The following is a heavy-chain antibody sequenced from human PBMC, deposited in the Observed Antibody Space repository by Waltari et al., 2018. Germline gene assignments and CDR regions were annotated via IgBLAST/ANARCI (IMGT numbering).Heavy chain of an antibody. D-gene: IGHD4-17*01. CDR2: FDPEDGET. Sequence: QVQLVQSGAEVKKPGASVTVSCQVSGYTATELSMPWVRQAPGKGLVWMGGFDPEDGETIYAQKFQGRVTMTEDTSTDTAYMELSSLRSEDTAVYYCATYGDIKTYYYYGMDVWGQGTTVTVSS. CDR1: GYTATELS. J-gene: IGHJ6*02. V-gene: IGHV1-24*01. CDR3: ATYGDIKTYYYYGMDV.